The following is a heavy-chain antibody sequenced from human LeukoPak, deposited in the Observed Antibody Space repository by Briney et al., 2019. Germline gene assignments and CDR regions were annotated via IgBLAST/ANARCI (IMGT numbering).Heavy chain of an antibody. CDR1: GGSISSYY. V-gene: IGHV4-4*07. Sequence: SETLSLTCTVSGGSISSYYWSWIRQPAGKGLKWIGRIYTSGSTNYNPSLKSRVTMSVDTSKNQFSLKLSSVTAADTAVYYCARDQNYDILTGLGSYYYYYMDVWGKGTTVTVSS. CDR3: ARDQNYDILTGLGSYYYYYMDV. CDR2: IYTSGST. D-gene: IGHD3-9*01. J-gene: IGHJ6*03.